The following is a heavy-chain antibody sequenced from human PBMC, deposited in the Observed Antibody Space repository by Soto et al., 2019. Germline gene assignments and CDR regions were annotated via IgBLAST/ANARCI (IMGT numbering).Heavy chain of an antibody. Sequence: QVQLQQWGAGLLKPSETLSLTCAVYGGSFSGYYWTWIRQPPGTGLEWIGEINHGGSTNYNPSLKSRVTIPVDTSKYQFSLQLTSVTAAAAAVYYCARDKITGLFDYWGHGTLVTVSS. J-gene: IGHJ4*01. CDR1: GGSFSGYY. CDR2: INHGGST. CDR3: ARDKITGLFDY. V-gene: IGHV4-34*01. D-gene: IGHD2-8*02.